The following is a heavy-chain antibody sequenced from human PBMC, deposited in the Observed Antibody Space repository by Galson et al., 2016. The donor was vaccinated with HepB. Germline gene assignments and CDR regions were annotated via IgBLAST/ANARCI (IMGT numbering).Heavy chain of an antibody. V-gene: IGHV1-46*01. D-gene: IGHD6-19*01. CDR2: INPRGDST. CDR1: GYTFSSYY. CDR3: ASGGWNYVHY. Sequence: SVKVSCKASGYTFSSYYMHWVRQAPGQGLEWMGIINPRGDSTVYAQKFQGRVTMTRDTSMSTVYMELSSLRSEDAAVYYCASGGWNYVHYWGQGTLVTVSS. J-gene: IGHJ4*02.